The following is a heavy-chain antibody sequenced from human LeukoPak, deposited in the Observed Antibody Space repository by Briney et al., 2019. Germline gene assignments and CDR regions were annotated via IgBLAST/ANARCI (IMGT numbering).Heavy chain of an antibody. D-gene: IGHD1-26*01. V-gene: IGHV3-23*01. CDR1: GFTFTSYN. CDR3: AKDRGGSSGNDVFDI. CDR2: ISGSGGST. J-gene: IGHJ3*02. Sequence: GGSLRLSCAASGFTFTSYNMNWVRQAPGKGLEWVSAISGSGGSTYYADSVKGRFTISRDNSKNTLYLQMNSLRAEDTAVYYCAKDRGGSSGNDVFDIGAKGTRVTV.